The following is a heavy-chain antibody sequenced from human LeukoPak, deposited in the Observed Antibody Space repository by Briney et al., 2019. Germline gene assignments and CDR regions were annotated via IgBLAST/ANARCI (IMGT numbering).Heavy chain of an antibody. CDR3: AAYYDILTGPARGYAFDI. J-gene: IGHJ3*02. V-gene: IGHV4-59*01. Sequence: SETLSLTCTVSGGSISGYYWNWVRQPPGKGLEWIGYIYYSGSTNYNPSLKSRVTISVDTSKNQFSLKLSSVTAADTAVYYCAAYYDILTGPARGYAFDIWGQGTMVTVSS. CDR1: GGSISGYY. CDR2: IYYSGST. D-gene: IGHD3-9*01.